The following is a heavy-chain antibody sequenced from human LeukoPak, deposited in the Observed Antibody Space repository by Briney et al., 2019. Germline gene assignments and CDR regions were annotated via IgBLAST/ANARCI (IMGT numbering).Heavy chain of an antibody. CDR1: GFTFSSYA. CDR3: AKTIVHDFWSGPNAFDI. V-gene: IGHV3-23*01. CDR2: ISGSGGST. D-gene: IGHD3-3*01. Sequence: GGSLRLSCAASGFTFSSYAMSWVRQAPGKGLEWVSAISGSGGSTYYADSVKGRFTISRDNSKNTLYPQMNSLRAEDTAVYYCAKTIVHDFWSGPNAFDIWGQGTMVTVSS. J-gene: IGHJ3*02.